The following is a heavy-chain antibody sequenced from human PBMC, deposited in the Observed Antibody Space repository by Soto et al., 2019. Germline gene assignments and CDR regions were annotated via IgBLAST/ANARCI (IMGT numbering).Heavy chain of an antibody. CDR2: IYYSGST. Sequence: QLQLQESGPGLVKPSETLSLTCTVSGGSISSSSYYWGWIRQPPGKGLEWIGSIYYSGSTYYNPSLKSRVTISVDTSKNQFSLKLSSVTAADTAVYYCARLEGFYGDSRTEYVGYWGQGTLVTVSS. CDR1: GGSISSSSYY. CDR3: ARLEGFYGDSRTEYVGY. J-gene: IGHJ4*02. D-gene: IGHD4-17*01. V-gene: IGHV4-39*01.